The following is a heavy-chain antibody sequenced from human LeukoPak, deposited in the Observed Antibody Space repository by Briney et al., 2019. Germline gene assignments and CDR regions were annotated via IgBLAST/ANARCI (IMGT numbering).Heavy chain of an antibody. V-gene: IGHV3-11*03. Sequence: PGGSLRLSCVVSGIPFSDYYMNWIRQAAGEGLEWISYISSSSSYTDYADSVKGRFTISRDNAKSALYLHLNSLRLEDTAVYYCAAGTAADFWGQGTLVTVSS. J-gene: IGHJ4*02. D-gene: IGHD6-13*01. CDR1: GIPFSDYY. CDR2: ISSSSSYT. CDR3: AAGTAADF.